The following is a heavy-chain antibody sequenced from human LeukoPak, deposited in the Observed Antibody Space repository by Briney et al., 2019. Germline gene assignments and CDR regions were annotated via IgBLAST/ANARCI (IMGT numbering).Heavy chain of an antibody. J-gene: IGHJ4*02. V-gene: IGHV3-7*01. D-gene: IGHD1-26*01. Sequence: PGGSLRLSCAASGFTFSSYAMSWVRQAPGKGLEWVANIKQDGSEKYYVDSVKGRFTISRDNAKNSVYLQMNSLRAEDTAVYYCARDRASGASHFDHWGQGTLVTVSS. CDR1: GFTFSSYA. CDR2: IKQDGSEK. CDR3: ARDRASGASHFDH.